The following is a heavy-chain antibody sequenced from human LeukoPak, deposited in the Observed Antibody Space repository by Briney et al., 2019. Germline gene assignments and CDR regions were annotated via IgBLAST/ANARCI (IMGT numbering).Heavy chain of an antibody. J-gene: IGHJ5*02. CDR2: IRSNSDGGTI. D-gene: IGHD3-22*01. V-gene: IGHV3-15*07. Sequence: GGSLRLSCATSGFTFSNAWMNWVRWAPGKGLEWVGRIRSNSDGGTIDYAAPVKGRFTLSRDDSKTTLYLQMNSLQTEDTAVYYCATDFYDSTWGQGTLVTVSS. CDR3: ATDFYDST. CDR1: GFTFSNAW.